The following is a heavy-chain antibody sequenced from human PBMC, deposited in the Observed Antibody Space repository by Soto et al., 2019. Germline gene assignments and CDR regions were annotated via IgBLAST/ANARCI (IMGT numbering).Heavy chain of an antibody. CDR3: VRARYPYIPRSLADILDV. CDR2: ISSSSIYK. D-gene: IGHD2-2*02. CDR1: GLSFGDYS. Sequence: GGSLRLSCAASGLSFGDYSMNWVRQAPGKGLEWVSSISSSSIYKHYTDSVKGRFTVSRDNDKNLLYLEMDSLRPEDTAVYYCVRARYPYIPRSLADILDVWGQGTTVTVSS. J-gene: IGHJ6*02. V-gene: IGHV3-21*06.